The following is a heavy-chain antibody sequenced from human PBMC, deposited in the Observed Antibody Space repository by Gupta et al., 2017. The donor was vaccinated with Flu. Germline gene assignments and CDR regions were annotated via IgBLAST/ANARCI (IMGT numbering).Heavy chain of an antibody. D-gene: IGHD6-25*01. V-gene: IGHV3-23*01. J-gene: IGHJ6*02. Sequence: LEGVSAISGSVGSTYYADSVNGRFTISRDNSKNTLYLQMNSLRAEDTAVYYCAKVLAYSSVPWSYYYYGMDVWGQGTTVTVSS. CDR2: ISGSVGST. CDR3: AKVLAYSSVPWSYYYYGMDV.